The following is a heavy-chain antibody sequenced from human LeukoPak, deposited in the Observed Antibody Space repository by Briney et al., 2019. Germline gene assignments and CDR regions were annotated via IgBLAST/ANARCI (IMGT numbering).Heavy chain of an antibody. V-gene: IGHV3-15*01. CDR2: IKSKTEGGTT. D-gene: IGHD3-10*01. CDR1: GFTFTNAW. J-gene: IGHJ4*02. CDR3: TTDAPQYHAVWFGELLGASDF. Sequence: GGSLRLSCAASGFTFTNAWMSWVRQAPGKGLEWVGRIKSKTEGGTTDYAAPVKGRFIISRDDSKDTLYLQMNSLKTEDTAVYYCTTDAPQYHAVWFGELLGASDFWGQGTLVTVSS.